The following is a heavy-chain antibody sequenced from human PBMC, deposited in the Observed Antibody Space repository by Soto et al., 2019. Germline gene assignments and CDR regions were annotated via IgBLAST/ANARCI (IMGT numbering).Heavy chain of an antibody. CDR1: GYTFTSDG. D-gene: IGHD1-1*01. CDR2: ISAHNGNT. Sequence: QVHLVQSGAEVKKPGAPVKVSCKASGYTFTSDGITWVRQAPGQGLEWVGWISAHNGNTDYAQKLQGRDIVSRDTSTSTAYRELRSLRSDDTAVYYGARGRYGDYWGQGALVTVSS. CDR3: ARGRYGDY. V-gene: IGHV1-18*01. J-gene: IGHJ4*02.